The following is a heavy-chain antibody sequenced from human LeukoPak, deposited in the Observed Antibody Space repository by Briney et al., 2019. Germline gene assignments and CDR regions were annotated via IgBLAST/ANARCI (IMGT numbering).Heavy chain of an antibody. CDR1: GHSISRGYY. CDR2: IYYSGST. J-gene: IGHJ2*01. Sequence: SETLSLTCSVSGHSISRGYYWGWIRQPPGKGLEWIGSIYYSGSTYYNPSLKSRVTISLDTSKNQFSLKVTSVTAADTAVYYCARDLPRITVVRGVAPDWYFDLWGRGTLVTVSS. D-gene: IGHD3-10*01. CDR3: ARDLPRITVVRGVAPDWYFDL. V-gene: IGHV4-38-2*02.